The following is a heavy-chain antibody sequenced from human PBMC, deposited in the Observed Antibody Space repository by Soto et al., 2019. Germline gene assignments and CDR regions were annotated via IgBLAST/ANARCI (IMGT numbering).Heavy chain of an antibody. J-gene: IGHJ4*02. CDR3: AGDLSGYLRTNLDY. CDR2: INAGNGNT. CDR1: GYTFTSYA. V-gene: IGHV1-3*01. Sequence: ASVKVSCKASGYTFTSYAMHWVRQAPGQRLEWMGWINAGNGNTKYSQKFQGRVTITRDTSASTAYMELSSLRSEDTAVYYCAGDLSGYLRTNLDYWGQGTLVTVSS. D-gene: IGHD2-2*03.